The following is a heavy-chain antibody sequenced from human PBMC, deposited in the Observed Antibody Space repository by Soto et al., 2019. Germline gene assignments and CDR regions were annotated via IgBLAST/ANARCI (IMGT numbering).Heavy chain of an antibody. CDR2: IIPIFGTA. D-gene: IGHD4-17*01. Sequence: QVQLVQSGAEVKNPGSSVKVSCKASGGTFSSYAISWVRQAPGQGLEWMGGIIPIFGTANYAQKFQGRVTITADKSTSTDYMALSSLRSEDTAVYYCARDGKMDYGDYGGWGQGPLVTVSS. CDR3: ARDGKMDYGDYGG. V-gene: IGHV1-69*06. CDR1: GGTFSSYA. J-gene: IGHJ4*02.